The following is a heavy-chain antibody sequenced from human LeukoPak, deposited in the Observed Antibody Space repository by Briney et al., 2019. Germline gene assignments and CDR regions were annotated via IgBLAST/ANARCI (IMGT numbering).Heavy chain of an antibody. D-gene: IGHD3-10*01. CDR1: RYTFTGYY. J-gene: IGHJ5*02. Sequence: ASVKVSCKASRYTFTGYYIHWVRQAPGQGLEWMGWINPNSGATNFAQKFQGRVTMTRDTSISTAYMELSRLRSDDTALYYCAKEVARSGVTGDWFDPWGQGTLVTVSS. CDR3: AKEVARSGVTGDWFDP. V-gene: IGHV1-2*02. CDR2: INPNSGAT.